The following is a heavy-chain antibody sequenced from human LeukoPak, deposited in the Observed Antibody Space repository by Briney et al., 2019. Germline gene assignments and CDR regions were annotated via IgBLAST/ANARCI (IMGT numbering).Heavy chain of an antibody. CDR3: ARDGYSYGYLSLFDY. D-gene: IGHD5-18*01. CDR2: ISYDGSDK. CDR1: GFTFSNYG. V-gene: IGHV3-30*03. J-gene: IGHJ4*02. Sequence: GGSLRLSCAASGFTFSNYGMHWVRQAPGKGLEWVAVISYDGSDKHYADSVKGRFTISRDNSKNTLFLQMNSLRAEDTAVYYCARDGYSYGYLSLFDYWGQGTLVTVSS.